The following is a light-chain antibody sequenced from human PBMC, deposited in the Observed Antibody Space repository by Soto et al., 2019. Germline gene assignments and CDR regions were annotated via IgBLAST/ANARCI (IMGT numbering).Light chain of an antibody. J-gene: IGLJ2*01. CDR2: DVS. V-gene: IGLV2-14*01. Sequence: QSALTQPASVSGSPGQSVTISCTGTSSDVGGYNYVSWYQQHPGQAPKLMIYDVSNRPSGVSNRFSGSKSGNTSSLTISGLQAEDEADYYCSSYTSSSTQVLGGGTKVTVL. CDR1: SSDVGGYNY. CDR3: SSYTSSSTQV.